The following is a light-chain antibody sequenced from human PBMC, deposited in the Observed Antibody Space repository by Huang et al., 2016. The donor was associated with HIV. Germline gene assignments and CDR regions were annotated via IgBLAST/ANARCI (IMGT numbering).Light chain of an antibody. V-gene: IGKV3-20*01. J-gene: IGKJ5*01. CDR2: GAY. Sequence: EIVLTQSPGTLSLSPGERATLSCRASQSVSSSYLAWYQQRRGQAPRLLIYGAYDRATGIPDRVSGSGSGTDFSLTISRLEPEDFAVYYCQQYGSSPITFAQGTRLEIK. CDR3: QQYGSSPIT. CDR1: QSVSSSY.